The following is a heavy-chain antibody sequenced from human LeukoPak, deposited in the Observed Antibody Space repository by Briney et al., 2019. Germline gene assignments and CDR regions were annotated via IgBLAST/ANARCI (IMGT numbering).Heavy chain of an antibody. CDR1: GGSISSGGYY. Sequence: SETLSLTCTVSGGSISSGGYYWSWIRQPPGKGLEWIGYIYHSGSTYYNPSLKSRVTISVDRSKNQFSLKLSSVTAADTAVYYCAAAILGYCSSTSCHPRVIGYWGQGTLVTVSS. CDR3: AAAILGYCSSTSCHPRVIGY. D-gene: IGHD2-2*01. CDR2: IYHSGST. J-gene: IGHJ4*02. V-gene: IGHV4-30-2*01.